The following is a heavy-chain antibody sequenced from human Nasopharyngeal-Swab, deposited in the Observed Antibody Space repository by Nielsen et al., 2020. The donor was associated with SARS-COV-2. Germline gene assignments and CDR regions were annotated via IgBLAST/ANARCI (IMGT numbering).Heavy chain of an antibody. CDR2: IIPIFGTA. V-gene: IGHV1-69*13. CDR1: GGTFSSYA. CDR3: AIMTTVTSYLFYYYYYMDV. D-gene: IGHD4-11*01. J-gene: IGHJ6*03. Sequence: SVKVSCKASGGTFSSYAISWVRQAPGQGLERMGEIIPIFGTANYAQKFQGRVTITADESTSTAYMELSSLRSEDTAVYYCAIMTTVTSYLFYYYYYMDVWGKGTTVTVSS.